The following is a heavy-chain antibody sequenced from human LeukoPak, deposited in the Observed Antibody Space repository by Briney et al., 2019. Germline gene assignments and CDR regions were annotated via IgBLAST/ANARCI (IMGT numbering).Heavy chain of an antibody. CDR1: GGSISSYY. CDR3: ARERSSSPYYFDY. CDR2: IYYSGST. J-gene: IGHJ4*02. Sequence: PSETLSLTCTVSGGSISSYYWSWIRQPPGKGLEWIGYIYYSGSTNYNPSLKSRVTISVDTSKNQFSLKLSSVTAADTAVYYCARERSSSPYYFDYWGQGTLVTVSS. V-gene: IGHV4-59*01. D-gene: IGHD6-13*01.